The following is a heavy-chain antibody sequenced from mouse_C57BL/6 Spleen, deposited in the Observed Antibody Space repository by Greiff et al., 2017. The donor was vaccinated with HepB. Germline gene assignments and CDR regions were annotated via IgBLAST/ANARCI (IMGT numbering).Heavy chain of an antibody. CDR1: GFTFSDYG. D-gene: IGHD1-1*01. CDR3: ARHYGSRYAMDY. Sequence: EVNVVESGGGLVKPGGSLKLSCAASGFTFSDYGMHWVRQAPEKGLEWVAYISSGSSTIYYADTVKGRFTISRDNAKNTLFLQMTSLRSEDTAMYYCARHYGSRYAMDYWGQGTSVTVSS. CDR2: ISSGSSTI. J-gene: IGHJ4*01. V-gene: IGHV5-17*01.